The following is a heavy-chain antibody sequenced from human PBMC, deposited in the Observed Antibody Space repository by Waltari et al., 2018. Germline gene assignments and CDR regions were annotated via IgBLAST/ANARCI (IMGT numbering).Heavy chain of an antibody. J-gene: IGHJ4*02. Sequence: QVYLVQSGAEVKKPGASVKVSCKASGYTFTKDYMHWVRQAPGQGLEWMGWIHGGNGNTKYSKKFQDRLTISKDTSATTVYMELSSLTSEDTAVYYCAKTQYDFWSAYFDYWGQGTLVTVSS. CDR2: IHGGNGNT. CDR3: AKTQYDFWSAYFDY. CDR1: GYTFTKDY. D-gene: IGHD3-3*01. V-gene: IGHV1-3*01.